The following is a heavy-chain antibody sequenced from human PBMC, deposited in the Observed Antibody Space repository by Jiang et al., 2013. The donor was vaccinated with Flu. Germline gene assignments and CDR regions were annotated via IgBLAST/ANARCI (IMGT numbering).Heavy chain of an antibody. D-gene: IGHD6-13*01. V-gene: IGHV3-30-3*01. CDR2: ISYDGSNK. CDR3: ARAGIAAAHSHYFDY. CDR1: GFTFSSYA. Sequence: LLESGGGVVQPGRSLRLSCAASGFTFSSYAMHWVRQAPGKGLEWVAVISYDGSNKYYADSVKGRFTISRDNSKNTLYLQMNSLRAEDTAVYYCARAGIAAAHSHYFDYWGQGTLVTVSS. J-gene: IGHJ4*02.